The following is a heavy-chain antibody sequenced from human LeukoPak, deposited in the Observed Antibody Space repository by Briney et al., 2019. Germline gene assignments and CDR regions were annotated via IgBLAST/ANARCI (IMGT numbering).Heavy chain of an antibody. Sequence: PGGSLRLSCAASGFTFSTYAMTWVRQAPGKGLEWVSAITGSGGSTYYADSVKGWFTISRDNSKNTLYLQMNSLRAEDTAVYYCAKRSGSYCFDYWGQGTLVTVSS. CDR2: ITGSGGST. CDR3: AKRSGSYCFDY. J-gene: IGHJ4*02. V-gene: IGHV3-23*01. CDR1: GFTFSTYA. D-gene: IGHD1-26*01.